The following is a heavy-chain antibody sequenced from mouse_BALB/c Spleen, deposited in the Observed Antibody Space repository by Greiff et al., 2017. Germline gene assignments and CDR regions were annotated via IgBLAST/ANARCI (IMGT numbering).Heavy chain of an antibody. CDR2: ISSGGST. D-gene: IGHD1-1*01. Sequence: EVQLVESGGGLVKPGGSLKLSCAASGFTFSSYAMSWVRQTPEKRLEWVASISSGGSTYYPDSVKGRFTISRDNARNILYLQMSSLRSEDTAMYYCARGQGTTVVATDAMDYWGKGTSVTVSS. CDR3: ARGQGTTVVATDAMDY. J-gene: IGHJ4*01. V-gene: IGHV5-6-5*01. CDR1: GFTFSSYA.